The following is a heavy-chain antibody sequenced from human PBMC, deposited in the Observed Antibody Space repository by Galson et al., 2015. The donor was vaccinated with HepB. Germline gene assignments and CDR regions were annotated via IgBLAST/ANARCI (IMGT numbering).Heavy chain of an antibody. CDR2: ISTFTGDT. Sequence: SVKVSCKASDYTLTNCSIGWVRQAPGRRLEWLGWISTFTGDTQYAHKFQGRLIMTTHTSTTTAYMELRSLRSDDTALYYCARSAAGLSIDYWGQGTLVTVSS. CDR1: DYTLTNCS. CDR3: ARSAAGLSIDY. V-gene: IGHV1-18*04. J-gene: IGHJ4*02. D-gene: IGHD6-19*01.